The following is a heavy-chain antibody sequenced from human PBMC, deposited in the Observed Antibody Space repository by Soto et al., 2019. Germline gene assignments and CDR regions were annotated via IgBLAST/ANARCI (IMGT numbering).Heavy chain of an antibody. J-gene: IGHJ4*02. CDR2: MDYSGFYSGSS. Sequence: SETLSLTCTVSGGSMSSSSYYWGWIRQPPGKGLEWIASMDYSGFYSGSSYYNPSLKSRLTISVDTSKNQFSLKVSSVTAADTAVYYCARGFDILTVEFYLDYWGQGTLVTVSS. V-gene: IGHV4-39*01. CDR1: GGSMSSSSYY. D-gene: IGHD3-9*01. CDR3: ARGFDILTVEFYLDY.